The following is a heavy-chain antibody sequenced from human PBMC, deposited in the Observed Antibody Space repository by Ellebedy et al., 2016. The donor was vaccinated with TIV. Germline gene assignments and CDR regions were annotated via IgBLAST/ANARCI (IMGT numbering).Heavy chain of an antibody. CDR2: MNQSGNT. V-gene: IGHV4-34*08. CDR1: GFTFSSSA. D-gene: IGHD6-19*01. CDR3: AEGRSGWYYFDY. J-gene: IGHJ4*02. Sequence: ESLKISCAASGFTFSSSAMSWVRQPPGKGLEWIGEMNQSGNTNYNPSLKSRVTISVDTSKNQFSLRLSSVTAADTAVYNCAEGRSGWYYFDYWGQGTLVTVSS.